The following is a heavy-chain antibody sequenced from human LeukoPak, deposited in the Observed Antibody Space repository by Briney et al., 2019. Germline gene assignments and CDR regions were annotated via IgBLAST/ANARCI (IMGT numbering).Heavy chain of an antibody. Sequence: GGSLRLSCAASGFIFSSYVLHWVRQAPGKGLEWVAVISHDGSTKYYVDSAKGRFTISRDNSKNTLYLQMNSLRPEDTAVYYCVNIAATGPDYWGQGALVTVSS. CDR2: ISHDGSTK. J-gene: IGHJ4*02. CDR1: GFIFSSYV. CDR3: VNIAATGPDY. D-gene: IGHD6-13*01. V-gene: IGHV3-30*03.